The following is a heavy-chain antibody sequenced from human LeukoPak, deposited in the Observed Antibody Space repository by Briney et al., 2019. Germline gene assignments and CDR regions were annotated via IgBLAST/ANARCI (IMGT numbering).Heavy chain of an antibody. CDR3: ARDHWQQLAFDY. CDR1: GFTFSSYG. Sequence: GSLRLSCAASGFTFSSYGMHWVRQAQGKGLEWIGSIYYSGSTYYNPSLKSRVTISVDTSKNQFSLKLSSVTAADTAVYYCARDHWQQLAFDYWGQGTLVTVSS. D-gene: IGHD6-13*01. J-gene: IGHJ4*02. V-gene: IGHV4-39*07. CDR2: IYYSGST.